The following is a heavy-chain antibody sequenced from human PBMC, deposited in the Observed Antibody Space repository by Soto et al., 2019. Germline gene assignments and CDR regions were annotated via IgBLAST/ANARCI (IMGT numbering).Heavy chain of an antibody. CDR1: GFTFRNFG. D-gene: IGHD3-22*01. V-gene: IGHV3-33*01. Sequence: QVQLVESGGGVVQPGRSLRLCCAASGFTFRNFGMNWVRQAPGKGLQWVALIWYDGSQEYYAGSVKGRFTISRDNSKNTLYLQMNSLRAEDTAVYYCEAANYDSSGFYGNYWGQGTLVTVSS. CDR3: EAANYDSSGFYGNY. CDR2: IWYDGSQE. J-gene: IGHJ4*02.